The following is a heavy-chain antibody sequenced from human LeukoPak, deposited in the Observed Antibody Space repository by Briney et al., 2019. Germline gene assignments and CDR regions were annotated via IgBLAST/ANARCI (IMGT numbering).Heavy chain of an antibody. D-gene: IGHD3-22*01. CDR1: GFTFSSYW. J-gene: IGHJ4*02. CDR2: INSDVSST. Sequence: GGSLRLSCAASGFTFSSYWMHWVRQAPGKGLVWVSRINSDVSSTNYADSVKGRFTISSDNAKNTLYLQMNSLRAEDTAVYYCAMGYYDSSGYSHFDYWGQGTLVTVSS. V-gene: IGHV3-74*01. CDR3: AMGYYDSSGYSHFDY.